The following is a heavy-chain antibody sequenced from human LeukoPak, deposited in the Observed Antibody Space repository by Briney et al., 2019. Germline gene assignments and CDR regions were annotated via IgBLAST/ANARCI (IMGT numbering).Heavy chain of an antibody. CDR1: GGSISGYY. CDR3: ARYTGRGGAFGI. J-gene: IGHJ3*02. CDR2: IYYSGSS. Sequence: SETLSLTCSVSGGSISGYYWGWIRQPPGKGLEWIAYIYYSGSSNYNPSLKSRVTISVDTSENQFSLKLNSVTAADTAVYHCARYTGRGGAFGIWGQGTMVTVSS. D-gene: IGHD5-18*01. V-gene: IGHV4-59*01.